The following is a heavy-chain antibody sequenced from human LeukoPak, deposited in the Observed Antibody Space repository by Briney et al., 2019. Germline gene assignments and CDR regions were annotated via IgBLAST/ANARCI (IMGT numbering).Heavy chain of an antibody. D-gene: IGHD6-13*01. CDR1: GGSFSGYY. J-gene: IGHJ4*02. V-gene: IGHV4-34*01. CDR3: ARLGIADDY. Sequence: SETLSLTCAVYGGSFSGYYWSWIRQPPGKGLEWIGEINHSGSTNYNPSLKNRVTISVDTPKNQFSLKLSSVTAADTAVYYCARLGIADDYWGQGTLVTVSS. CDR2: INHSGST.